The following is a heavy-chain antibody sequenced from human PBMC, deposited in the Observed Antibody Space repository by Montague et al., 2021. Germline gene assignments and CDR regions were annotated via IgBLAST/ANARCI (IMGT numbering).Heavy chain of an antibody. V-gene: IGHV4-39*01. J-gene: IGHJ4*02. D-gene: IGHD5-24*01. CDR1: GGSISSSSYY. CDR2: IYNSGST. Sequence: SETLSLTCSVSGGSISSSSYYCGWSRQPPGKRLEWIGSIYNSGSTYYNPSLKSRVTISVDTSKNQFSLKLSSVTAADTAVYYCASSSGGRRLQSYFDYWGQGTLVTVSS. CDR3: ASSSGGRRLQSYFDY.